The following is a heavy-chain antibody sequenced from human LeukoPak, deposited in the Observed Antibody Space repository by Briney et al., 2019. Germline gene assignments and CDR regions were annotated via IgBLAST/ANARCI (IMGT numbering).Heavy chain of an antibody. V-gene: IGHV7-4-1*02. J-gene: IGHJ5*02. CDR3: ARIVGGQLVPSNWFDP. Sequence: ASVKVSCKVSGYTLTELSMHWVRQAPGQGLEWMGWINTNTGNPTYAQGFTGRFVFSLDTSVSTAYLQISSLKAEDTAVYYCARIVGGQLVPSNWFDPWGQGTLVTVSS. D-gene: IGHD6-13*01. CDR1: GYTLTELS. CDR2: INTNTGNP.